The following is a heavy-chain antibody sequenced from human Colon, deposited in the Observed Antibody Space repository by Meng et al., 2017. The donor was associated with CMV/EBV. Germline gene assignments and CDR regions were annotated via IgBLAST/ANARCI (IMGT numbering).Heavy chain of an antibody. Sequence: GESLKISCVGSGFTFSDYDMKWVRQAPGMGLEWVAYVNHRGTTIFYADSVKGRFTISRDNAKNSLYLQMNSLRAEDTAVYYCAKPGGYGDYGMDVWGQGTTVTVSS. V-gene: IGHV3-48*03. CDR2: VNHRGTTI. J-gene: IGHJ6*02. D-gene: IGHD4-17*01. CDR3: AKPGGYGDYGMDV. CDR1: GFTFSDYD.